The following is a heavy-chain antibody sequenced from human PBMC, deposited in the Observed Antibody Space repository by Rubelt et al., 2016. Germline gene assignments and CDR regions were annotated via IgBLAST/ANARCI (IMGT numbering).Heavy chain of an antibody. CDR1: GFTFSSYA. Sequence: EVQLLESGGGLVQPGGSLRLSCAASGFTFSSYAMTWVRQAPGKGLEWVSRINSDGSGTIYADSVKGRFTISRDNAKNPVYLQMNRLRADDTAVYYCARSLHCSYSPELDCWGHGTLVTVSS. D-gene: IGHD2-15*01. CDR3: ARSLHCSYSPELDC. J-gene: IGHJ4*01. V-gene: IGHV3-74*01. CDR2: INSDGSGT.